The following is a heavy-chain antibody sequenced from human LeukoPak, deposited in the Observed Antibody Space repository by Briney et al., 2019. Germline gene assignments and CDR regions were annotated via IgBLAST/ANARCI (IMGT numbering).Heavy chain of an antibody. J-gene: IGHJ4*02. Sequence: PSGTLSLTCTVSGDSINSLDLWSWVRQPPGKGLEWIGEMYLSGTTHSNPSVKSRVTISIDKSKNQFFLNLSSVSAADTAVYYCAGLVGRYSSGLYYYYFDYWGQGTLVTVSS. D-gene: IGHD3-22*01. CDR2: MYLSGTT. CDR3: AGLVGRYSSGLYYYYFDY. CDR1: GDSINSLDL. V-gene: IGHV4-4*02.